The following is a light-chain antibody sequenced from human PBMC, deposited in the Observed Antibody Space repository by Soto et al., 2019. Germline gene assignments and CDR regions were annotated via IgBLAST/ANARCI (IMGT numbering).Light chain of an antibody. V-gene: IGKV1-39*01. CDR3: QQSYSTPYT. J-gene: IGKJ2*01. CDR1: QSISTY. Sequence: DIQMTQSPSSLSASVGDRITISCRASQSISTYLNWYQQRPGKAPNLLIYAASSLRSVGPSRFSGSGSGADVTLTISSLQPEDCASEYCQQSYSTPYTFGRGTKLELK. CDR2: AAS.